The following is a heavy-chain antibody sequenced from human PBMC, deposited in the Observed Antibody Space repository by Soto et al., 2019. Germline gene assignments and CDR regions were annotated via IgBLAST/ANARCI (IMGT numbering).Heavy chain of an antibody. J-gene: IGHJ5*02. CDR2: INHSGST. V-gene: IGHV4-34*01. Sequence: SETLSHTCAVYGGSFSGYYWSWIRQPPGKGLEWIGEINHSGSTNYNPSLKSRVTISVDTSKNQFSLKLSSVTAADTAVYYCARGRVHIMITFGGVIVKNWFDPWGQGTLVTVSS. D-gene: IGHD3-16*02. CDR1: GGSFSGYY. CDR3: ARGRVHIMITFGGVIVKNWFDP.